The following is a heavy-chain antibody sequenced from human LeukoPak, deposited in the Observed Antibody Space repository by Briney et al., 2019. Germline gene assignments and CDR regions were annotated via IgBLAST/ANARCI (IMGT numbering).Heavy chain of an antibody. J-gene: IGHJ4*02. CDR2: IIPIFGTA. V-gene: IGHV1-69*05. Sequence: SVKVSCKASGGTFSSYAISWVRQAPGQGLEWMGRIIPIFGTANYAQKFQGRVTITTDESTSTAYMELSSLRSEDTAVYYCARGRNSVYYFNVVAPYYFDYWGQGTLVTVSS. D-gene: IGHD3-22*01. CDR3: ARGRNSVYYFNVVAPYYFDY. CDR1: GGTFSSYA.